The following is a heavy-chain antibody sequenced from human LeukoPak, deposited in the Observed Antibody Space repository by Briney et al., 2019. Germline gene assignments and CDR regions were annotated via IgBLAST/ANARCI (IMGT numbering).Heavy chain of an antibody. Sequence: SQTLSLTCAVSGGSISSGGYSWSWIRQPPGKGLEWIGYIYHSGSTYYNPSLKSRVTISVDRFKNQFSLKLSSVTAADTAVYYCARGTYCSSTSCYGFDWFDPWGQGTLVTVSS. D-gene: IGHD2-2*01. CDR2: IYHSGST. CDR1: GGSISSGGYS. V-gene: IGHV4-30-2*01. CDR3: ARGTYCSSTSCYGFDWFDP. J-gene: IGHJ5*02.